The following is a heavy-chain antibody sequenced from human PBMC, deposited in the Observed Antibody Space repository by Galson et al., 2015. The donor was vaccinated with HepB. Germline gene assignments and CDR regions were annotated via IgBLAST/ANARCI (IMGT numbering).Heavy chain of an antibody. J-gene: IGHJ3*02. D-gene: IGHD1-20*01. CDR1: RFTFNNNA. CDR2: ITNNGGRT. Sequence: SLRLSCAASRFTFNNNAMHWVRQAPGEGLEYVSAITNNGGRTFYADSVTGRFTISRDNSKNTLYLQMSSLRPEDTAVYYCVRLGITGATGGFDMWGQGTMVTVSS. CDR3: VRLGITGATGGFDM. V-gene: IGHV3-64D*06.